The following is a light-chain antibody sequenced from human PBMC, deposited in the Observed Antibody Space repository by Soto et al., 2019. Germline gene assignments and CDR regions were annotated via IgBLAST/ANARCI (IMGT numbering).Light chain of an antibody. CDR2: GAS. J-gene: IGKJ1*01. CDR3: QQYGSLWT. Sequence: EIVLTQSPGTLSLSPGERATLSCRASQSVSSSYLAWYHQKPGQAPRLLIYGASSRATGIPDRFSDSGSGTDFTLTISRLEPEDFAVYYCQQYGSLWTFGQGTKVDIK. CDR1: QSVSSSY. V-gene: IGKV3-20*01.